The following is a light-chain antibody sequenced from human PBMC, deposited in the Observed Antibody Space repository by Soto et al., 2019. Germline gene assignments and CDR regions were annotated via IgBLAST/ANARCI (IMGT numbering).Light chain of an antibody. CDR3: QQYNNWPPIT. J-gene: IGKJ5*01. CDR1: QSVRSE. V-gene: IGKV3-15*01. Sequence: EIVMTQSPASLPVSPGDRVALSCRASQSVRSELAWYQRRPGQAPRLLSYGASTRATGIPARFSGSASVTEFTLSISSLQSEDFAVYYCQQYNNWPPITFGQGTRLENK. CDR2: GAS.